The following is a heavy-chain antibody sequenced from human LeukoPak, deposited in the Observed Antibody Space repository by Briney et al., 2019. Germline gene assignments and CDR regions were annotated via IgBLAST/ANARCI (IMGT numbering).Heavy chain of an antibody. J-gene: IGHJ4*02. D-gene: IGHD6-19*01. CDR3: ARGGSGWYNLGYFDY. V-gene: IGHV4-59*01. CDR2: IYYSGST. CDR1: GGSISSYY. Sequence: SETLSLTCTVSGGSISSYYWSWIRQPPGKGLEWIGYIYYSGSTNYNPSLKSRVTISVDTSKNQFSLKLSSVTAADTAVYYCARGGSGWYNLGYFDYWGQGTLVTVSS.